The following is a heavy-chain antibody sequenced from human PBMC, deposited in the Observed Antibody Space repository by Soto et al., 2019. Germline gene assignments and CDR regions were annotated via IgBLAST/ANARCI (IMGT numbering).Heavy chain of an antibody. Sequence: GGSLRLSCAASGFTFSSYGMHWVRQAPGKGLEWVAVIWYDGSNKYYAESVKGRFTISRDNSKNTLYLQMNSLRAEDTAVYYCARPREEWRDAFDIWGQGTMVTVSS. V-gene: IGHV3-33*01. J-gene: IGHJ3*02. CDR3: ARPREEWRDAFDI. CDR2: IWYDGSNK. D-gene: IGHD2-8*01. CDR1: GFTFSSYG.